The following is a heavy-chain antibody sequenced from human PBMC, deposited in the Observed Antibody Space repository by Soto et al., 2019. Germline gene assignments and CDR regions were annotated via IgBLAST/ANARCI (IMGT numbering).Heavy chain of an antibody. Sequence: QVQLVQSGAEVKKPGSSVKVSCKASGGTFSSYTISWVRQAPGQGLEWMGRIIPILGIANYAQKFQGRGTITADKSTSTAYMELSSLRSEDTAVYYCAIWPIWFGELFRFDPWGQGTLVTVSS. J-gene: IGHJ5*02. CDR3: AIWPIWFGELFRFDP. D-gene: IGHD3-10*01. CDR2: IIPILGIA. CDR1: GGTFSSYT. V-gene: IGHV1-69*02.